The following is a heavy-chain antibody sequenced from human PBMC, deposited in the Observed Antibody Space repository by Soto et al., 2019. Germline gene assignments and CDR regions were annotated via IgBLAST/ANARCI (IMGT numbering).Heavy chain of an antibody. CDR2: ISRSSSTM. V-gene: IGHV3-48*04. Sequence: PGGSLRLSCVGSGFSLSSYGMNWVRQAPGKGLEWISYISRSSSTMSYADSVKGRLTISRDNARNSLYLQMNSLRAEDTALYYCAKDAITMVRGVISYYGMDVWGQGTTVTVSS. CDR1: GFSLSSYG. D-gene: IGHD3-10*01. CDR3: AKDAITMVRGVISYYGMDV. J-gene: IGHJ6*02.